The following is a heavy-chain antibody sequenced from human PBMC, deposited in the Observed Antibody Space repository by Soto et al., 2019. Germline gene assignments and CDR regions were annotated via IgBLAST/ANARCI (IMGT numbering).Heavy chain of an antibody. D-gene: IGHD2-15*01. Sequence: QVQLVQSGAEVKKPGSSVKVSCKASGGTFSSYAINWVRQAPGQGLEWMGGIIPIFGTANYAQKFQGRVTITADESTSTAYMELSSLRSEDTAVYYCARGGRIGSCSGGSCYAPDYWGQGTLVTVSS. CDR2: IIPIFGTA. CDR1: GGTFSSYA. CDR3: ARGGRIGSCSGGSCYAPDY. J-gene: IGHJ4*02. V-gene: IGHV1-69*12.